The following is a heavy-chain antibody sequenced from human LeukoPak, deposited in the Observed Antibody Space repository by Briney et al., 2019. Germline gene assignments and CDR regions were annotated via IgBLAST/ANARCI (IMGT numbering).Heavy chain of an antibody. CDR2: IYYSGRTNY. CDR1: GGSISSYY. Sequence: PSETLSLTCTVSGGSISSYYWSWIRQPPGKGLEWIGYIYYSGRTNYNYNPSLESRVTISVDTSKSQFSLKLSSVTAADTAIYYCASGGYCGGTSCYPNWFDPWGQGTLVTVSS. V-gene: IGHV4-59*01. D-gene: IGHD2-2*01. J-gene: IGHJ5*02. CDR3: ASGGYCGGTSCYPNWFDP.